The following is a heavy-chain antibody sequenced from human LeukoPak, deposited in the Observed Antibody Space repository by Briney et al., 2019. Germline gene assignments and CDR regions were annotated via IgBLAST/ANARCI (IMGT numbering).Heavy chain of an antibody. CDR3: ARDGYYYYMDV. CDR1: GGSISSNY. Sequence: SETLSLTCTVSGGSISSNYWSWFRQPPGKGLEWIGYIYYSGSTNYNPSLKSRVTISVDTSKNQFSLKLSSVTAADTAVYYCARDGYYYYMDVWGKGTTVTVSS. CDR2: IYYSGST. J-gene: IGHJ6*03. V-gene: IGHV4-59*01.